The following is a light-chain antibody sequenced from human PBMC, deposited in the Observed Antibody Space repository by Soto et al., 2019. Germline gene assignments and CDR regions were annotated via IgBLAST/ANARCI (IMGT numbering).Light chain of an antibody. CDR2: GAS. CDR1: QSVTSNY. CDR3: QQYGSSPGT. V-gene: IGKV3-20*01. J-gene: IGKJ1*01. Sequence: EIVLTQSPGTLSLSPGDRATLSCRAGQSVTSNYLAWYQQKPGQAPRLLIFGASIRDTGLPDRFSGSGSGTDFTLTISRLEPEDFAVYYCQQYGSSPGTFGPGTKVDNK.